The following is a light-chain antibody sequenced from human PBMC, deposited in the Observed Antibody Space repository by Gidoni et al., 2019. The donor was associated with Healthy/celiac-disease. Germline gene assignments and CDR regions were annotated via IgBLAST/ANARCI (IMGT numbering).Light chain of an antibody. CDR1: SSDVGSYNL. CDR3: CSYAGSSTLWV. Sequence: QSARTQPASVSGSPGQSITISCTGTSSDVGSYNLVSWYQQHPGKAPELMIYAVLKRPSGVSNRFSGSKSGNTASLTISGLQAEDEADYYCCSYAGSSTLWVFGGGTKLTVL. CDR2: AVL. J-gene: IGLJ3*02. V-gene: IGLV2-23*02.